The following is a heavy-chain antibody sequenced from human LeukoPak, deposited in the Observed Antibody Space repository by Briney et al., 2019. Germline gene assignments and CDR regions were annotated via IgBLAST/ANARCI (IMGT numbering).Heavy chain of an antibody. J-gene: IGHJ3*02. CDR3: ARTGCGGDCSHENAFDI. D-gene: IGHD2-21*02. CDR1: GGSISSYY. CDR2: IYYSGST. Sequence: PSETLSLTCTVSGGSISSYYWSWIRQPPGKGLEWIGYIYYSGSTNYNPSLKSRVTISVDTSKNQFSLKLSSVTAADTAVYYCARTGCGGDCSHENAFDIWGQGTMVTVSS. V-gene: IGHV4-59*01.